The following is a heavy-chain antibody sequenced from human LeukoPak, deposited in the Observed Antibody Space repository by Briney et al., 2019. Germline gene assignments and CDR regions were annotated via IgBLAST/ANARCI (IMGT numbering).Heavy chain of an antibody. D-gene: IGHD2-2*02. J-gene: IGHJ4*02. CDR3: ARTSRRYCSSTSCYNYDY. Sequence: ASVKVSCKASGYTFTSYDINWVRQATGQGLEWMGLMNPNSGNTGYAQKFQGRVTMTRNTSISTAYMELSSLRSEDTAVYYCARTSRRYCSSTSCYNYDYWGQGTLVTVSS. V-gene: IGHV1-8*01. CDR2: MNPNSGNT. CDR1: GYTFTSYD.